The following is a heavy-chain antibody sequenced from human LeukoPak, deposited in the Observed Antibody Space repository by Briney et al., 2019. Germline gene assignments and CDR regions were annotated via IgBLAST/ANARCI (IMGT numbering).Heavy chain of an antibody. Sequence: GGSLRLSCAASGFTFSSYAMSWVRQAPGKGLEWVSIISGSGGSTPYADSVKGRFTISRDNSNNTLYLQMSSLRAEDTALYYCAKTVRTRWGFDYWGQGTLVTVSS. V-gene: IGHV3-23*01. CDR3: AKTVRTRWGFDY. CDR2: ISGSGGST. CDR1: GFTFSSYA. D-gene: IGHD4-23*01. J-gene: IGHJ4*02.